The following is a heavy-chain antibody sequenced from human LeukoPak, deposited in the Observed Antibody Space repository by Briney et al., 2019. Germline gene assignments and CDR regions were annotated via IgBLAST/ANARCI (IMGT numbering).Heavy chain of an antibody. Sequence: GASVKVSCKASGYTFANYAMHWARQAPGQRLEWMGWINAGNGNTKYSQKFQGRVTITRDTSASTAYMELSSLRSEDTAVYYCARHRGAVAGKGIGYFDYWGQGTLVTVSS. CDR2: INAGNGNT. D-gene: IGHD6-19*01. CDR1: GYTFANYA. V-gene: IGHV1-3*01. J-gene: IGHJ4*02. CDR3: ARHRGAVAGKGIGYFDY.